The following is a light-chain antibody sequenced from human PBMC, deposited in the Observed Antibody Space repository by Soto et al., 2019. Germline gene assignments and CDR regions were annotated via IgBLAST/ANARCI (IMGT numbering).Light chain of an antibody. V-gene: IGLV2-14*01. J-gene: IGLJ3*02. Sequence: QSALTQPASVSGSPGQSVTISCTGTSSDVGGYNYVSWYQQHPGKAPKLMIYDVSNRPSGVSYRFSGSKSGNTASLTISGLQAEDEADYYCRSYTSSRTLEVFGGGTKLTVL. CDR2: DVS. CDR1: SSDVGGYNY. CDR3: RSYTSSRTLEV.